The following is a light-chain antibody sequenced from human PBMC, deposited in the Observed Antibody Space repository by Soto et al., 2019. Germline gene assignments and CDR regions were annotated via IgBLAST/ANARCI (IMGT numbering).Light chain of an antibody. V-gene: IGLV7-46*01. CDR1: TVAVTNGHY. CDR3: LLSYNGPYV. Sequence: QAVVTQEPSLTVSPGGTGTLTCGSSTVAVTNGHYPYWFQQKPGQAPRTLIYDTTNRHSWTPARFSGSLLGGKAALTLSGAQPEDEAEYYCLLSYNGPYVFGTGTKLTVL. J-gene: IGLJ1*01. CDR2: DTT.